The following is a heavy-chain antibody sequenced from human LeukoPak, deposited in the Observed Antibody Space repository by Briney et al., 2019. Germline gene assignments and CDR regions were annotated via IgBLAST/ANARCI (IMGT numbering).Heavy chain of an antibody. D-gene: IGHD3-9*01. Sequence: GGSLRLSCAASGFTFSSYWMHWVRQAPGKGLVWVSRINSDGSRTSYADSVKGRFTISRDNAKNTLYLQMNSLRAEDTAVYYCAKDHTSTEYYDILTPFDPWGQGTLVTVSS. J-gene: IGHJ5*02. CDR2: INSDGSRT. CDR1: GFTFSSYW. V-gene: IGHV3-74*01. CDR3: AKDHTSTEYYDILTPFDP.